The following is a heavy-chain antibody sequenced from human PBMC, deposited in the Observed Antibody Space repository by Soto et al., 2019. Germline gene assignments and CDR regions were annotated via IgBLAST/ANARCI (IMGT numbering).Heavy chain of an antibody. D-gene: IGHD1-26*01. J-gene: IGHJ6*02. CDR3: ARHTTRNGMDV. CDR2: IYYSRST. Sequence: SETLSLTCTVSGGSISGNFWSWIRQPPGKGLEWIGYIYYSRSTNYNPPLKSRVTISVDTSKNQFSLELTSVTAADTAVYYCARHTTRNGMDVWGQGTTVT. V-gene: IGHV4-59*08. CDR1: GGSISGNF.